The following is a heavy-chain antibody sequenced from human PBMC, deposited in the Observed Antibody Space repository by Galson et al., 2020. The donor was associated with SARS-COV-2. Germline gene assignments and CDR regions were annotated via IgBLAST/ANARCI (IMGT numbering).Heavy chain of an antibody. CDR2: ISSSGTT. Sequence: SETLSLTCSVSGGSISGSPYYWDWIRPPPGKGLEWLASISSSGTTYYNPSLQSRVTISVEASKNQFSLKLTSVTAADTAVYYCVNTMVRGVIRYWGRGTLVTVSS. J-gene: IGHJ4*02. V-gene: IGHV4-39*01. D-gene: IGHD3-10*01. CDR3: VNTMVRGVIRY. CDR1: GGSISGSPYY.